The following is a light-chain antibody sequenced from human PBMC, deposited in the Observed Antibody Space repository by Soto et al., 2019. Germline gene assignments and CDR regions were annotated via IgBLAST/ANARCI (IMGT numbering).Light chain of an antibody. J-gene: IGKJ4*01. V-gene: IGKV1-33*01. Sequence: DIQMTQSPSSLSASVGDRVTITCQASQDISNYLNWYQRKPGKAPKLLIYDASNLETGVPSRFSGSGSGTDFIVTISSLQHEDIATYYCQQYDNLPLTFGGGTKVEIK. CDR2: DAS. CDR3: QQYDNLPLT. CDR1: QDISNY.